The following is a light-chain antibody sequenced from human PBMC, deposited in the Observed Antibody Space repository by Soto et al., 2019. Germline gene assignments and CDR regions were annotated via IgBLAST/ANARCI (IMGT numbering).Light chain of an antibody. CDR3: QQRSNWPPYA. V-gene: IGKV3-11*01. J-gene: IGKJ5*01. Sequence: MMKHSAAILSLFTGESTTHACRVSQSVSNHLAWYQQKPGQAPRLLSYDPSHRATDIPARFSGSGSGTDFPLSISCLEPEEVAVYYWQQRSNWPPYAFGEGSRLEI. CDR2: DPS. CDR1: QSVSNH.